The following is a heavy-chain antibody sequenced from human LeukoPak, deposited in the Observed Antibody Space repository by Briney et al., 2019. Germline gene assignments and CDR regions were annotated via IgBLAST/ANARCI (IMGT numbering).Heavy chain of an antibody. CDR2: IYYSGST. CDR1: GGPISSSSYY. J-gene: IGHJ4*02. D-gene: IGHD1-26*01. Sequence: SETLSLTCTVSGGPISSSSYYWGWIRQPPGKGLEWIGSIYYSGSTYYNPSLKSRVTISVDTSKNQFSLKLSSVTAADTAVYYCARQLRYSGSYNWGQGTLVTVSS. V-gene: IGHV4-39*01. CDR3: ARQLRYSGSYN.